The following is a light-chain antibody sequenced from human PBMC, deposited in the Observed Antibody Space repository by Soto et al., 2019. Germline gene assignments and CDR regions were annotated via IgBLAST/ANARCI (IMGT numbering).Light chain of an antibody. Sequence: DIVMTQSPATLSVSPGERATLSCRSSQSVSSSYLAWYQQKPGQAPRLLIYGASSRATGIPDRFSGSGSGTDFTLTISRLEPEDVAVYYCQQYGSLGITFGQGTRLEIK. V-gene: IGKV3-20*01. CDR3: QQYGSLGIT. CDR2: GAS. J-gene: IGKJ5*01. CDR1: QSVSSSY.